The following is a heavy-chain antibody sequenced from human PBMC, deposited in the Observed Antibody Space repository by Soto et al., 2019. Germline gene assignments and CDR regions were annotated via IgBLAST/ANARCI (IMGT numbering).Heavy chain of an antibody. D-gene: IGHD2-15*01. CDR1: GGSISSSNG. CDR3: ASAVGYCSGGSCHGLDY. Sequence: QVQLQESGPGLVRPSGTLALTCAVSGGSISSSNGWNWVREPPGKGLEWIGEIYHSGATNSNPSLNSRVTISVDKSKNQFSLKLSSVTAAETAVYYCASAVGYCSGGSCHGLDYWGQGTLVTVSS. V-gene: IGHV4-4*02. CDR2: IYHSGAT. J-gene: IGHJ4*02.